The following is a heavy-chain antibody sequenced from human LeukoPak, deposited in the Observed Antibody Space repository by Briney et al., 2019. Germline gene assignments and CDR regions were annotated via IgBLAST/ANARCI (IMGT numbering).Heavy chain of an antibody. Sequence: GGSLRLSCAASGFTFSSYSMNWVRQAPGKGLECVSYISSSSSTIYYADSVKGRFTISRDNAKNSLYLQMNSLRAEDTAVYYCARVVKYYDFWTGYEPLFDYWGQGTLVTVSS. J-gene: IGHJ4*02. CDR1: GFTFSSYS. CDR3: ARVVKYYDFWTGYEPLFDY. D-gene: IGHD3-3*01. CDR2: ISSSSSTI. V-gene: IGHV3-48*01.